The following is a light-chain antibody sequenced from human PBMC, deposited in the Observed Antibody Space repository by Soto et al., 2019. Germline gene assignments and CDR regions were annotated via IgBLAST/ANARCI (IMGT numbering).Light chain of an antibody. Sequence: QSVLTQPPSVSAAPGPKVTISCSGSSSRFGRSYVSWYQQVPGTTPKLLIYDNNKRPSGIPDRFSGSKSGTSATLGITDLQTGDEAAYYCATWDSSLDGVLFGGGTKLTVL. J-gene: IGLJ2*01. CDR1: SSRFGRSY. CDR2: DNN. V-gene: IGLV1-51*01. CDR3: ATWDSSLDGVL.